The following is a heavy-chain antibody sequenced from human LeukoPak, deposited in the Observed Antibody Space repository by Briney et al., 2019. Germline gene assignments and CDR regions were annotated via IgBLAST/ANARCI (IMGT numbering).Heavy chain of an antibody. CDR2: ISAYNGNT. J-gene: IGHJ6*03. CDR1: GYTFTSYG. V-gene: IGHV1-18*01. D-gene: IGHD3-10*01. Sequence: GASVKVSCKASGYTFTSYGISWVRQAPGQGLEWMGWISAYNGNTNYAQKLQGRVTMTTDTSTSTAYMELRSLRSDDTAVYYCARVGYYYGSGSFLIYYYYYMDVWGKGTTVTISS. CDR3: ARVGYYYGSGSFLIYYYYYMDV.